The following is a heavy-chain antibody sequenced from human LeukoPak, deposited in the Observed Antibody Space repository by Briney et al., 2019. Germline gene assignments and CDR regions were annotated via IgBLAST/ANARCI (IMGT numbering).Heavy chain of an antibody. CDR2: ISWNSGSK. J-gene: IGHJ4*02. D-gene: IGHD6-19*01. V-gene: IGHV3-9*01. CDR1: GFTFDDYA. Sequence: GGSLRLSCAASGFTFDDYAMHWVRQAPGKGLEWVSGISWNSGSKGYADSVKGRFTISRDNTKNSLYLQMNSLRPDDTALYYCAKVVAGSGWSSFDYWGQGTLVTVSS. CDR3: AKVVAGSGWSSFDY.